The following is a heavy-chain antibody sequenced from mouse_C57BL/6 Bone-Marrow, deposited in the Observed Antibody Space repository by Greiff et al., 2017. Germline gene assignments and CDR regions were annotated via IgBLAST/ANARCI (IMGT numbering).Heavy chain of an antibody. V-gene: IGHV1-42*01. CDR1: GYSFTGYY. CDR3: ARTAMDY. CDR2: INPSTGGT. J-gene: IGHJ4*01. Sequence: VQLQQSGPELVKPGASVKISCKASGYSFTGYYMNWVKQSPEKSLEWIGEINPSTGGTIYNQKFKAKATLTVDKSSSTAYMQLKSLTSEDSAVYYCARTAMDYWGQGTSVTVSS.